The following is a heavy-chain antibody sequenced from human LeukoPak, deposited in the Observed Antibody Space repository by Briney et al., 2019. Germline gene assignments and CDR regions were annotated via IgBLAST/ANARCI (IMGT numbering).Heavy chain of an antibody. CDR3: ARYYGSGSFDQ. V-gene: IGHV4-38-2*02. Sequence: SETLSLTCTVSGYSISSGYYWGWIRPPPGKGPEWIGNMYHSGTAHYNPSLKSRVTISIDTSKNQLSLRLSSVTAADTAVYYCARYYGSGSFDQWGQGTLVTVSS. CDR1: GYSISSGYY. D-gene: IGHD3-10*01. CDR2: MYHSGTA. J-gene: IGHJ4*02.